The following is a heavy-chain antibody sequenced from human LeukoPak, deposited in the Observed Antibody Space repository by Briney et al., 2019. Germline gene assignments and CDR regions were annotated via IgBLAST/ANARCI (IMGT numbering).Heavy chain of an antibody. CDR1: GFTFSSYG. CDR3: ARRFDY. J-gene: IGHJ4*02. Sequence: GGSLRLSCAASGFTFSSYGMSWVRQAPGKGLEGISAIGRSGSPVYNADSLRGRFSISRDNAKNSLYLQLNSLRAADTAVSYCARRFDYWGQGTLVTVSS. V-gene: IGHV3-48*04. CDR2: IGRSGSPV.